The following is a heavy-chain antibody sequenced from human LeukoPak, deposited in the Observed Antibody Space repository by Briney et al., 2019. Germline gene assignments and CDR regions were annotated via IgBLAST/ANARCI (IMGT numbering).Heavy chain of an antibody. CDR1: GFSFSNYW. J-gene: IGHJ4*02. CDR2: IKQDESEK. D-gene: IGHD1-26*01. CDR3: ARLVGDVTTWDC. Sequence: GSLRLSCTASGFSFSNYWMSWVRQAPGKGLEWVASIKQDESEKYYVDSVKGRFTTSRDNAKSSLYLQMNALRGGDTAVYYCARLVGDVTTWDCWGQGSLVTVSS. V-gene: IGHV3-7*03.